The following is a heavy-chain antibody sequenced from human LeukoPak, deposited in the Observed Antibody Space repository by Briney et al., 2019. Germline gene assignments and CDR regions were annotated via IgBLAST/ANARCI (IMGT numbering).Heavy chain of an antibody. CDR2: FSFDGRTK. J-gene: IGHJ4*02. CDR1: GFTFIRYA. V-gene: IGHV3-30*04. Sequence: GGSLRLSCVASGFTFIRYAMHWVRQAPGKGREWVAVFSFDGRTKYYADSVKGRFTISRDNSKNTLYLQTNSLRAEDTAVYYCAKDASDLVVVVTPLEYYFDYWGQGTLVTVSS. CDR3: AKDASDLVVVVTPLEYYFDY. D-gene: IGHD2-15*01.